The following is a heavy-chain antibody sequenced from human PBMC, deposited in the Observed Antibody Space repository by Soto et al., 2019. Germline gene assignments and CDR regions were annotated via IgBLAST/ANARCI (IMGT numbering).Heavy chain of an antibody. CDR1: GFTFSSYW. J-gene: IGHJ3*02. CDR3: ARDYYDSSGYLFDAFDI. D-gene: IGHD3-22*01. CDR2: IKQDGSEK. V-gene: IGHV3-7*03. Sequence: GGSLRLSCAASGFTFSSYWMSWVRQAPGKGLEWVANIKQDGSEKYYVDSVKGRFTISRDNAKNSLYLQMNSLRAEDTAVYYCARDYYDSSGYLFDAFDIWGQGTMVTVSS.